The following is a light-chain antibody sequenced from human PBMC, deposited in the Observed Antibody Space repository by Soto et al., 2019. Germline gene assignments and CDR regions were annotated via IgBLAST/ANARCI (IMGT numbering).Light chain of an antibody. CDR3: ASYTGTDTPWV. CDR2: DVS. CDR1: ASDIGYYNF. V-gene: IGLV2-14*03. J-gene: IGLJ3*02. Sequence: QSALTQPASVSGSLGQSITISCTGAASDIGYYNFVSWYQHHPATAPKLIIYDVSHRPSGISFRFSGSKSGNTASLTISGLRAEDEAAYYCASYTGTDTPWVFGGGTKLTVL.